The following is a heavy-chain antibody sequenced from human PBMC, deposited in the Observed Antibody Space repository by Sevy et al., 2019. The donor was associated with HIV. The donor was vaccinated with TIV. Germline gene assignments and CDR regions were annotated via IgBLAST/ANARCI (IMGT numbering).Heavy chain of an antibody. J-gene: IGHJ4*02. Sequence: SETLSLTCAVSGYSIRSGNYWGWIRQSPGKGLEWIGSIYESGRTFYNTSLESRVTMSVDTSKNQFSLQVNSVTAADTAVYYCARLRDILVIPAGGYFDYWGQGTLVTVSS. CDR2: IYESGRT. CDR3: ARLRDILVIPAGGYFDY. D-gene: IGHD2-2*01. V-gene: IGHV4-38-2*01. CDR1: GYSIRSGNY.